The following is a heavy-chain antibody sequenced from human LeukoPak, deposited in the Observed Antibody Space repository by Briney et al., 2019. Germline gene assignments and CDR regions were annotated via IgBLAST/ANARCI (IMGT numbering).Heavy chain of an antibody. CDR1: GFIFSNYN. V-gene: IGHV3-48*04. J-gene: IGHJ6*02. Sequence: GGSLRLSCAASGFIFSNYNINWVRLAPGKGLEWVSYISSSSSTIYYADSVKGRFTISRDNAKNSLYLQMNSLRAEDTAVYYCARDGSMVRDGMDVWGQGTTVTVSS. D-gene: IGHD3-10*01. CDR3: ARDGSMVRDGMDV. CDR2: ISSSSSTI.